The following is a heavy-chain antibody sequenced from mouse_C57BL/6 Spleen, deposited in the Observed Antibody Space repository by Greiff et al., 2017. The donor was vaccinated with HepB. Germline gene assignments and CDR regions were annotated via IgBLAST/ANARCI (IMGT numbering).Heavy chain of an antibody. J-gene: IGHJ2*01. D-gene: IGHD1-1*01. V-gene: IGHV3-6*01. CDR1: GYSITSGYY. Sequence: EVKLQESGPGLVKPSQSLSLTCSVTGYSITSGYYWNWIRQFPGNKLEWMGYISYDGSNNYNPSLKNRISITRDTSNNQFFLKLNSVTTEDTATYYCASGYYGSFFDYWGQGTTLTVSS. CDR2: ISYDGSN. CDR3: ASGYYGSFFDY.